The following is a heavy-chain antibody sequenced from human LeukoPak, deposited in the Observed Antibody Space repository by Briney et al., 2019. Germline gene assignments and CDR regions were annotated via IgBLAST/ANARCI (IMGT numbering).Heavy chain of an antibody. D-gene: IGHD3-16*02. CDR3: ARYDYVWGSYRYTFDY. CDR1: GYTFTSYG. Sequence: ASVKVSCKASGYTFTSYGISWVRQAPGQGLEWMGWISAYNGNTNYAQKLQGRVTMTTDTSTSTAYMELRSLRSDDTAVYYCARYDYVWGSYRYTFDYWGQGTLVTVSS. J-gene: IGHJ4*02. V-gene: IGHV1-18*01. CDR2: ISAYNGNT.